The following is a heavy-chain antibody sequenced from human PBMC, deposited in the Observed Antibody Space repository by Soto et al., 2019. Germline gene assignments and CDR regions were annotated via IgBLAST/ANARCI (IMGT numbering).Heavy chain of an antibody. CDR3: ARGVVVVAATPGANWFDP. J-gene: IGHJ5*02. Sequence: LETLSLTCAVSGGSISSSNWWSWVRQPPGKGLEWIGEIYHSGSTNYNPSLKSRVTLAVDKSKNQFSLKLSSVTAADTAVYDCARGVVVVAATPGANWFDPWGQGTLVTVS. V-gene: IGHV4-4*02. D-gene: IGHD2-15*01. CDR2: IYHSGST. CDR1: GGSISSSNW.